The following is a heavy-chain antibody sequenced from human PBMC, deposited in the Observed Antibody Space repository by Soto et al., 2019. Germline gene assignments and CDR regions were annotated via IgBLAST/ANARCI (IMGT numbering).Heavy chain of an antibody. D-gene: IGHD3-22*01. Sequence: QEQLVQSGAEVKKPWSSVKVSCKASGGLFSSYPISCVRQVPGQGLEWMGGIIPVFQTAYYTQRFQGRVTITADESTNTAYMELSSLRSEDTAIYYCARVGSGYTWFNEFWGQGTLVTVSS. V-gene: IGHV1-69*01. J-gene: IGHJ4*02. CDR2: IIPVFQTA. CDR1: GGLFSSYP. CDR3: ARVGSGYTWFNEF.